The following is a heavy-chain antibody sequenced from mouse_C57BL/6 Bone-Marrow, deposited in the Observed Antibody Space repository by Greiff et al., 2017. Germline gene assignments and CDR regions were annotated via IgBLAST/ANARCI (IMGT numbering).Heavy chain of an antibody. D-gene: IGHD1-1*01. CDR1: GFTFSSYA. Sequence: VESGGGLVKPGGSLKLSCAASGFTFSSYAMSWVRQTPEKRLEWVATISDGGSYTYYPDNVKGRFTISRDNAKNNLYLQMSHLKSEDTAMYYCARHYYYGSYWYFDVWGTGTTVTVSS. CDR2: ISDGGSYT. CDR3: ARHYYYGSYWYFDV. V-gene: IGHV5-4*01. J-gene: IGHJ1*03.